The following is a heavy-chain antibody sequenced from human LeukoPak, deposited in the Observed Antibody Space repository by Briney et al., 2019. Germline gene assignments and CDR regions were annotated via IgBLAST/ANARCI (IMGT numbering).Heavy chain of an antibody. CDR3: AKDLEATTRGFDY. J-gene: IGHJ4*02. Sequence: PGRSLRLSCAASGFSFSSYGMHWARQAPGKGLEWVAVISYDGSNKYYALSVKGRFTISRDNSKNTLYLQMSSLRAEDTAVYYCAKDLEATTRGFDYWGQGFRVTVSS. CDR1: GFSFSSYG. CDR2: ISYDGSNK. V-gene: IGHV3-30*18. D-gene: IGHD5-12*01.